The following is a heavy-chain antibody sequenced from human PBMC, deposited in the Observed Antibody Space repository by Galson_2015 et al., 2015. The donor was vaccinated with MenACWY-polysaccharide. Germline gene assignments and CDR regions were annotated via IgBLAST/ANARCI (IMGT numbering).Heavy chain of an antibody. Sequence: SLRLSCAASGFSFGSYGMHWVRQAPGKGLEWVAVISYDGRSQEYADSVKGRFTISRDSSKNTLYLQMNSLRAEDTAVYYCAKDLTSETGGDDPISHYYYYYAMDVWGQGTTVTVSS. D-gene: IGHD4-11*01. J-gene: IGHJ6*02. CDR1: GFSFGSYG. V-gene: IGHV3-30*18. CDR3: AKDLTSETGGDDPISHYYYYYAMDV. CDR2: ISYDGRSQ.